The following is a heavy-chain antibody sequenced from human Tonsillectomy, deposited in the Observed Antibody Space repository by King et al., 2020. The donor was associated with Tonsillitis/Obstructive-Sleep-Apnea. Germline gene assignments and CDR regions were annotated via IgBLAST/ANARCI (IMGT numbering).Heavy chain of an antibody. J-gene: IGHJ6*03. CDR3: TSWDCSATSCYPKYYYYYYIDV. V-gene: IGHV4-4*02. CDR1: GASISSTNW. CDR2: VYHRGST. D-gene: IGHD2-2*01. Sequence: PLQESGPGLVKPSGTLSLTCAVSGASISSTNWWSWVRQPPGKGLEWIGEVYHRGSTNYNPSLKSRVTISVDTSKNQFSLNLNSVTAADTAVYYCTSWDCSATSCYPKYYYYYYIDVWGKGTTVTVSS.